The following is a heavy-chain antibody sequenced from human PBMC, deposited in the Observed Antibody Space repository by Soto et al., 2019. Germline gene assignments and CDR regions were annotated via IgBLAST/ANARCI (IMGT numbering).Heavy chain of an antibody. D-gene: IGHD3-3*01. CDR3: ARPANYDFWSGYGLDYYYGMDV. CDR1: GFTFSSYS. Sequence: LRLSCAASGFTFSSYSMNWVRQAPGKGLEWVSSISSSSSYIYYADSVKGRFTISRDNAKNSLYLQMNSLRAEDTAVYYCARPANYDFWSGYGLDYYYGMDVWGQGTTVTVSS. J-gene: IGHJ6*02. V-gene: IGHV3-21*01. CDR2: ISSSSSYI.